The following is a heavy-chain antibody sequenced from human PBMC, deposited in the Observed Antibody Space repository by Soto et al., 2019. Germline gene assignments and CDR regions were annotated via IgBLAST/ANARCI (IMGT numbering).Heavy chain of an antibody. CDR3: VRSPGSWFDP. V-gene: IGHV4-59*01. D-gene: IGHD3-10*01. Sequence: PSETLSLTXTVSGGSISSYYWSWIRQPPGKGLEWIGYIYYSGGTNYNPSLKSRVTISVDTSKNQFSLKLTSVTAADTAVYYCVRSPGSWFDPWGQGTLVTVSS. CDR1: GGSISSYY. J-gene: IGHJ5*02. CDR2: IYYSGGT.